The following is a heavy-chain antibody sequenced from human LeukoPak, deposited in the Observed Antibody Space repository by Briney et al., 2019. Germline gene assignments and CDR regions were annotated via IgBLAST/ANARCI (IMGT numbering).Heavy chain of an antibody. CDR1: GGSITSGGYY. J-gene: IGHJ4*02. D-gene: IGHD7-27*01. V-gene: IGHV4-31*03. CDR3: ARGSTGDKSNN. Sequence: PSETLSLTCTVSGGSITSGGYYWSWIRQLPGKGLEWIGYIYYSGTTSYKPSLKSRLTISLDTSENQFSLKLSSVTAADTAVYYCARGSTGDKSNNWGQGTLVTVSS. CDR2: IYYSGTT.